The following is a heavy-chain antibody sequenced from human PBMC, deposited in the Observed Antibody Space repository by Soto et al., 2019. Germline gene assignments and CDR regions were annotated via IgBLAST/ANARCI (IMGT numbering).Heavy chain of an antibody. CDR3: AKLSLVGATPEAYDY. Sequence: GGSLRLSCAASGFTFSSYGMHWVRQAPGKGLEWVALITYDGSKTYYADSVRGRFTISRDNSKSTLSLQMDSLRPEEPAVFYCAKLSLVGATPEAYDYGGQGTLVTVSS. J-gene: IGHJ4*02. V-gene: IGHV3-30*18. CDR1: GFTFSSYG. D-gene: IGHD1-26*01. CDR2: ITYDGSKT.